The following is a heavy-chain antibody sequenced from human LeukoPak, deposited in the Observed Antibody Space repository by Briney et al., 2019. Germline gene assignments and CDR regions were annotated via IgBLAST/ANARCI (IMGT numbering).Heavy chain of an antibody. V-gene: IGHV3-48*01. Sequence: GGSLRLSCVGSGFIFNEYSLNWVRQAPGKGPEWVSYISSRSSTIYYADSVKGRFTISRDNSKNTLYLQMNSLRAEDTAVYYCAKGVRGIAAADDAFDIWGQGTMVTVSS. CDR2: ISSRSSTI. J-gene: IGHJ3*02. CDR1: GFIFNEYS. CDR3: AKGVRGIAAADDAFDI. D-gene: IGHD6-13*01.